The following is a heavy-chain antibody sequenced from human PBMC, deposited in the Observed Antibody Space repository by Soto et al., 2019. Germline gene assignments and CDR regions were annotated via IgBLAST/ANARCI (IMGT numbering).Heavy chain of an antibody. CDR3: AKDMAMGAAAGSLYYYYGMDV. CDR1: GFTFDDYA. V-gene: IGHV3-9*01. Sequence: GGSLRLSCAASGFTFDDYAMHWVRQAPGKGLEWVSGISWNSGSIGYADSVKGRFTISRDNAKNSLYLQMNSLRAEDTALYYCAKDMAMGAAAGSLYYYYGMDVWGQGTTVTVSS. CDR2: ISWNSGSI. J-gene: IGHJ6*02. D-gene: IGHD6-13*01.